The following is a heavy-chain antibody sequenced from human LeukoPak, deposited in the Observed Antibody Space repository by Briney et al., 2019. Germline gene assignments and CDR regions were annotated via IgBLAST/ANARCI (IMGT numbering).Heavy chain of an antibody. J-gene: IGHJ4*02. Sequence: GGSLRLSCAASGFTFSSYAMHWVRQAPGKGLEWVAVISYDGSNKYYADSVKGRFTISRDNSKNTLYLQMNSLRAEDTAVYYCAKRNREQWLDYWGQGTLVTVSS. CDR2: ISYDGSNK. V-gene: IGHV3-30*04. CDR3: AKRNREQWLDY. CDR1: GFTFSSYA. D-gene: IGHD6-19*01.